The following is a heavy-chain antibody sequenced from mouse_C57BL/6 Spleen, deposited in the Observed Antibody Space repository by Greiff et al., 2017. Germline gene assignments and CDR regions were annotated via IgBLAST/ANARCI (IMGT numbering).Heavy chain of an antibody. CDR3: ARQDGYGAMDY. CDR2: ISSGGSYT. J-gene: IGHJ4*01. CDR1: GFTFSSYG. Sequence: EVQRVESGGDLVKPGGSLKLSCAASGFTFSSYGMSWVRQTPDKRLEWVATISSGGSYTYYPDSVKGRFTISRDNAKNTLYLQMSSLKSEDTAMYYCARQDGYGAMDYWGQGTSVTVSS. D-gene: IGHD2-2*01. V-gene: IGHV5-6*01.